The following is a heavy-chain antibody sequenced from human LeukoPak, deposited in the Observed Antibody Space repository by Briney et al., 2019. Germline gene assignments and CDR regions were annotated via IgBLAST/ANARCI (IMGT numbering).Heavy chain of an antibody. Sequence: SETLSLTCTVSGGSISSYYWSWIRQPPGKGLEWIGCIYYSGSTNYNPSLKSRVTISVDTSKNQFSLKLSSVTAADTAVYYCARASHQLLHFDYWGQGTLVTVSS. CDR3: ARASHQLLHFDY. CDR1: GGSISSYY. J-gene: IGHJ4*02. CDR2: IYYSGST. V-gene: IGHV4-59*01. D-gene: IGHD2-2*01.